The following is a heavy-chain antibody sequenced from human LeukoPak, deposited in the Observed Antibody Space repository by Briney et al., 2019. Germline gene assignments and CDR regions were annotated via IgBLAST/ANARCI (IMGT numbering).Heavy chain of an antibody. CDR2: IWYDGSHK. V-gene: IGHV3-33*01. J-gene: IGHJ4*02. CDR3: ARDGVVAATSALDY. CDR1: GFTFSSYG. D-gene: IGHD2-15*01. Sequence: GGSLRLSCAASGFTFSSYGIHWVRQAPGKGLEWVAVIWYDGSHKYYADSVKGRFTTSRDNSKNTLFLQMSSLRAEDTAVYYCARDGVVAATSALDYWGQGTLVTVSS.